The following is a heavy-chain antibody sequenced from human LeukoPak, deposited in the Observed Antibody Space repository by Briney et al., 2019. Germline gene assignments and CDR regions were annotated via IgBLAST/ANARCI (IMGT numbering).Heavy chain of an antibody. CDR3: ARDYYYDSSGYPVTAPYYYYGTDV. Sequence: QPGGSLRLSCAASGFTFSSYAMHWVRQAPGKGLEWVAVISYDGSNKYYADSVKGRFTISRDNSKNTLYLQMSSLRAEDTAVYYCARDYYYDSSGYPVTAPYYYYGTDVWGQGTTVTVSS. J-gene: IGHJ6*02. CDR2: ISYDGSNK. D-gene: IGHD3-22*01. V-gene: IGHV3-30-3*01. CDR1: GFTFSSYA.